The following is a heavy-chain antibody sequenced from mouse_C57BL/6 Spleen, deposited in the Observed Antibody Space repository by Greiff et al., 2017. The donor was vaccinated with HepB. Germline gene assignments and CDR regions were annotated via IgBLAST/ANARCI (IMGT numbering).Heavy chain of an antibody. CDR3: TRSLDGYYLYYYAMDY. CDR1: GYTFTSYW. D-gene: IGHD2-3*01. Sequence: EVQLQQSGTVLARPGASVKMSCKTSGYTFTSYWMHWVKQRPGQGLEWIGAIYPGNSDTSYNQKFKGKAKLTAVTSASTAYMELSSLTNEDSAVYYCTRSLDGYYLYYYAMDYWGQGTSVTVSS. V-gene: IGHV1-5*01. CDR2: IYPGNSDT. J-gene: IGHJ4*01.